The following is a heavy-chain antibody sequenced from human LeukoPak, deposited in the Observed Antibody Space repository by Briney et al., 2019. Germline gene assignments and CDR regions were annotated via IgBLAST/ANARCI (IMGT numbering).Heavy chain of an antibody. Sequence: GGSLRLSCAASGFTFSTYGMHWVRQAPGQGLEWVAFIQFDGREKYYADSVRGRFTVSRDNSKNTVYLQMNSLRAEDTAVYYCAKASVSGSSPGYWGQGTLVTVSS. J-gene: IGHJ4*02. CDR2: IQFDGREK. V-gene: IGHV3-30*02. CDR3: AKASVSGSSPGY. D-gene: IGHD3-10*01. CDR1: GFTFSTYG.